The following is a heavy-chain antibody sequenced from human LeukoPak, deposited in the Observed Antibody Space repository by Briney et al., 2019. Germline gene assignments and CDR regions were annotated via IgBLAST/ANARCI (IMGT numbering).Heavy chain of an antibody. CDR1: GFTVSSNY. D-gene: IGHD6-25*01. J-gene: IGHJ4*02. Sequence: GGSLRLSCAASGFTVSSNYMTWVRQAPGKGLEWVSLIDNGGNTYYAYSVKGRFTISRDNSKNTLYLQMNSLRADDTAVYYCARDHYSSAHFFFRGQGTPVTVSS. CDR3: ARDHYSSAHFFF. CDR2: IDNGGNT. V-gene: IGHV3-66*01.